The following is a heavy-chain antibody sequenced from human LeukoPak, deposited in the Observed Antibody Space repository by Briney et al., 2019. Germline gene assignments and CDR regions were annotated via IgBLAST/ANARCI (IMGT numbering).Heavy chain of an antibody. J-gene: IGHJ4*02. D-gene: IGHD1-14*01. CDR1: GGSISSYY. CDR3: ARGASGGDYFDY. CDR2: IYYSGST. Sequence: SETLSLTCTVSGGSISSYYWGGIRQPPGKGREWIGSIYYSGSTYYNPSLKSRVTISVDTSKNQFSLKLSSVTAADTAVYYCARGASGGDYFDYWGQGTLVTVSS. V-gene: IGHV4-39*07.